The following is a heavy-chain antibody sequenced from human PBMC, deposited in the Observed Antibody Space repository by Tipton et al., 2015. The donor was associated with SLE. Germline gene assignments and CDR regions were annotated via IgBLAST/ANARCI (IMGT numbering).Heavy chain of an antibody. CDR2: INPNSAGT. J-gene: IGHJ3*02. CDR3: SRGGTKIHEPFDI. Sequence: QVQLVQSEAEVKTPGASVTVSCKASGYTFTGYYIYWVRQAPGQGLDLMGWINPNSAGTTSVKKFQGRVTMTRDTSIYTAYMELSRLRNDDKATYYCSRGGTKIHEPFDIWGQGTMVTVSS. D-gene: IGHD1-26*01. V-gene: IGHV1-2*02. CDR1: GYTFTGYY.